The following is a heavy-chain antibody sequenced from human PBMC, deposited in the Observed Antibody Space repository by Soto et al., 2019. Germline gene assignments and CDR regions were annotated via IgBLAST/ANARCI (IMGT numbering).Heavy chain of an antibody. CDR2: IIPILGIA. Sequence: QVQLVQSGAEVKKPGSSVKVSCKASGGTFSSYTISWVRQAPGQGLEWMGRIIPILGIANYAQKFQGRVTITADKSTSTAYMELRSLRSEDTAVYYGARELERLGCWFDPWGQGTLVTVSS. D-gene: IGHD1-1*01. J-gene: IGHJ5*02. CDR3: ARELERLGCWFDP. CDR1: GGTFSSYT. V-gene: IGHV1-69*02.